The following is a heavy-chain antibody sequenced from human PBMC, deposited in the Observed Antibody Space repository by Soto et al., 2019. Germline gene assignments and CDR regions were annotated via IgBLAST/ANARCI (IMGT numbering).Heavy chain of an antibody. CDR3: ARENYYDFWSGYYYYYYYGMDV. CDR1: GFTFSSYW. J-gene: IGHJ6*02. Sequence: GGSLRLSCAASGFTFSSYWMSWVRQAPGKGLEWVANIKQDGSEKYYVDSVKGRFTISRDNAKNSLYLQMNSLRAEDTAGYYCARENYYDFWSGYYYYYYYGMDVWGQGTTVTVSS. V-gene: IGHV3-7*03. D-gene: IGHD3-3*01. CDR2: IKQDGSEK.